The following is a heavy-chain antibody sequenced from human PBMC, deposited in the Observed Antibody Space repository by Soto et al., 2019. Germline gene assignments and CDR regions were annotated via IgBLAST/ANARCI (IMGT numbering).Heavy chain of an antibody. J-gene: IGHJ5*02. CDR2: IYYIGTT. V-gene: IGHV4-31*03. Sequence: PSDTLSLTGTFSGFSSSDGNYCWSWIRQLPGKGLEWIGNIYYIGTTSYNPSLKSRVTMSIDTSKNQFSLKLRSVVAADTAMYYCAKNETTRPWFAPWGQGTLVNVS. CDR3: AKNETTRPWFAP. D-gene: IGHD1-1*01. CDR1: GFSSSDGNYC.